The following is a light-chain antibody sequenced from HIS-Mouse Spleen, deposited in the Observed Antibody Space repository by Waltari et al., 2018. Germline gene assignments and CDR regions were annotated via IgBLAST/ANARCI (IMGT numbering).Light chain of an antibody. V-gene: IGLV2-11*01. Sequence: QSALTQPRSVSGSPGQSVTISCTGTSSDFGGHNYVSWYQQHPGKAPKLMIYDVSKRPSGVPDRFSGSKSGNTASLTISGLQAEDEADYYCCSYAGSYTYVFGTGTKVTVL. CDR1: SSDFGGHNY. CDR3: CSYAGSYTYV. J-gene: IGLJ1*01. CDR2: DVS.